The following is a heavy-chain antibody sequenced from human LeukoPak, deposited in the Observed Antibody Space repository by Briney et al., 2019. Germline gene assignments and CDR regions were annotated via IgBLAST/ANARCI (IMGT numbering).Heavy chain of an antibody. Sequence: SVKVSCKASGGTFSSYAISWVRQAPGQGLEWMGRIIPIFGTANYAQKFQGRVTITTDESTSTAYMELSSLRSEDTAVYYCARESLDSSSPDYWGQGTLVTVSS. CDR2: IIPIFGTA. V-gene: IGHV1-69*05. J-gene: IGHJ4*02. D-gene: IGHD6-6*01. CDR1: GGTFSSYA. CDR3: ARESLDSSSPDY.